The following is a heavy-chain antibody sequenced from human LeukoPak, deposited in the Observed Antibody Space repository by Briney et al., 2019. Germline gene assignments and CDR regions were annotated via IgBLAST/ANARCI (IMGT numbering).Heavy chain of an antibody. Sequence: GRSLRLSCAASGFTFSSYGMHWVRQAPGKGLEWVAVIWYDGSNKYYADSVKGRFTISRDNSRNTLYLQMNSLRAEDTAVYYCARDSAGWFDPWGQGTLVTVSS. CDR2: IWYDGSNK. V-gene: IGHV3-33*01. J-gene: IGHJ5*02. CDR3: ARDSAGWFDP. D-gene: IGHD3-10*01. CDR1: GFTFSSYG.